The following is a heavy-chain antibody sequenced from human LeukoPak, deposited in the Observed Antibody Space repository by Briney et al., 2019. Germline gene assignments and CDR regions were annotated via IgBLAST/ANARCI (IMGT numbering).Heavy chain of an antibody. CDR3: AILGYYALTS. Sequence: SETLSLTCTVSGASVSSYYWGWIRQPPGKALEWIGYMYHNGNTNYNPSLKSRVSMSLDTSQNRLSLNLNSVTAADTAVYYCAILGYYALTSWGQGTLVTVSS. V-gene: IGHV4-59*02. D-gene: IGHD2-2*01. CDR1: GASVSSYY. J-gene: IGHJ5*02. CDR2: MYHNGNT.